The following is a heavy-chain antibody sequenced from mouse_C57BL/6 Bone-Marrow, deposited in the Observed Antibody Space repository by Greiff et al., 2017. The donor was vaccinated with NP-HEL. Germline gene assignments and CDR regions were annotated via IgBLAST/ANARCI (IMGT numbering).Heavy chain of an antibody. CDR1: GFTFSSYA. V-gene: IGHV5-9-1*02. CDR3: TTAEGYDVGDYAMDY. J-gene: IGHJ4*01. D-gene: IGHD2-2*01. Sequence: EVKLMESGEGLVKPGGSLKLSCAASGFTFSSYAMSWVRQTPEKRLEWVAYISSGGDYNYYADTVKGRFNISRANARNTLYLQMSSLKSEDTAMYYCTTAEGYDVGDYAMDYWGQGTSVTVSS. CDR2: ISSGGDYN.